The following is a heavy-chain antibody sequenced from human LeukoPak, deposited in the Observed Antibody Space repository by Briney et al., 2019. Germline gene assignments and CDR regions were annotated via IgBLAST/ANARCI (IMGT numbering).Heavy chain of an antibody. CDR1: GFTFSSYG. D-gene: IGHD3-10*01. CDR3: AKDTGLLSWTLYYYYGMDV. J-gene: IGHJ6*02. Sequence: GGSLRLSCAASGFTFSSYGMHWVRQAPGKGLEWVAVISYDGSNKYYADSVKGRFTISRDNSKNTLYLQMNSLRAEDTAVYYCAKDTGLLSWTLYYYYGMDVWVQGTTVTVSS. CDR2: ISYDGSNK. V-gene: IGHV3-30*18.